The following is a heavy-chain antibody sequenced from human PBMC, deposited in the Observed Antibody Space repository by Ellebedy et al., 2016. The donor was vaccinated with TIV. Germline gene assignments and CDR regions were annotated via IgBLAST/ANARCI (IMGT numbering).Heavy chain of an antibody. CDR3: AKDLNIVVVSFLDY. CDR2: ISGSGGST. V-gene: IGHV3-23*01. CDR1: GFTFSNYA. J-gene: IGHJ4*02. Sequence: PGGSLRLSCAASGFTFSNYAMSWVRQAPGKGLEWISAISGSGGSTYSADSVKGRFTISRDNSKNTLYLQMNRLRAEDTAVYYCAKDLNIVVVSFLDYWGQGTLVTVSS. D-gene: IGHD2-15*01.